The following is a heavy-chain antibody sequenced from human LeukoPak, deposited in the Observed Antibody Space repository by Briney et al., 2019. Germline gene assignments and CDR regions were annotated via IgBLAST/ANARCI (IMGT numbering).Heavy chain of an antibody. CDR3: AREHNLTQYCSSTSCYFRGYYGMDV. CDR1: GFTVSSNY. J-gene: IGHJ6*02. V-gene: IGHV3-66*01. CDR2: IYSGGST. D-gene: IGHD2-2*01. Sequence: PGGSLRLSCAASGFTVSSNYMTWVRQAPGKGLEWVSVIYSGGSTYYADSVKGRFSISRDNSMNTLYLQMNSLRAEDTAVYYCAREHNLTQYCSSTSCYFRGYYGMDVWGQGTTVTV.